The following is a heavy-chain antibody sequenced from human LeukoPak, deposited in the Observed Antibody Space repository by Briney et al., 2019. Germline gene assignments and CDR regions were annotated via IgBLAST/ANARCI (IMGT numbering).Heavy chain of an antibody. D-gene: IGHD3-22*01. V-gene: IGHV3-64*01. J-gene: IGHJ3*02. CDR2: ISSNGGST. CDR1: GFTFSSYA. CDR3: ARYDSSGPDAFDI. Sequence: GGCLRLSWTASGFTFSSYAMHRVRQAPGKGLEYVSAISSNGGSTYYANSVKGRFTISRDNSKNTLYLQMGSLRAEDMAVYYCARYDSSGPDAFDIWGQGTMVTVSS.